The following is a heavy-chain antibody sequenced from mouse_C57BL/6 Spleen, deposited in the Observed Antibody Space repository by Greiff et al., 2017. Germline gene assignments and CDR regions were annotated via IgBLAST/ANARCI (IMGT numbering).Heavy chain of an antibody. CDR1: GFNIKNTY. CDR3: ARSNYDGREGFAY. Sequence: EVQLQQSVAELVRPGASVKLSCTASGFNIKNTYMHWVKQRPEQGLEWIGRIDPANGNTKYAPKFQGKATITADTSSNTAYLQLSSLTSEDTAIXYCARSNYDGREGFAYWGQGTLVTVSA. V-gene: IGHV14-3*01. J-gene: IGHJ3*01. CDR2: IDPANGNT. D-gene: IGHD1-1*01.